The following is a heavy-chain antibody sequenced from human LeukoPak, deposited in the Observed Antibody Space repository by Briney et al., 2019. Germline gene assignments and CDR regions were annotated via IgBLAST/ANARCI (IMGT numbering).Heavy chain of an antibody. CDR2: IYTSGSA. J-gene: IGHJ6*02. V-gene: IGHV4-61*02. Sequence: PSETLSLTCTVSGGSISSGNYYWSWIRQPAGKGLEWIGRIYTSGSANYNPSFKSRVTISLDTSKNQFSLKLSSVTAADTAIYYCAGNYYDSSGYYPFYYYGMDVWGQGTTVTVSS. CDR1: GGSISSGNYY. CDR3: AGNYYDSSGYYPFYYYGMDV. D-gene: IGHD3-22*01.